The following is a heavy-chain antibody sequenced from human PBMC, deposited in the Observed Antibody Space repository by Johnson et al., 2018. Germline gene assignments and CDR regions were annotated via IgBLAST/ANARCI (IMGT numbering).Heavy chain of an antibody. J-gene: IGHJ3*02. CDR3: AKGGNYYDSSGYYYRAFNI. D-gene: IGHD3-22*01. V-gene: IGHV1-69*05. Sequence: QVQLVQSGAEVKKPGSSVKVSCKASGGTFSSYAISWVRQAPGQGLEWMGGIIPIFGTANYAQKFQGRVTITPDESTGTAYMELSSLGAEDTAVYYCAKGGNYYDSSGYYYRAFNIWGQGTMVTVSS. CDR2: IIPIFGTA. CDR1: GGTFSSYA.